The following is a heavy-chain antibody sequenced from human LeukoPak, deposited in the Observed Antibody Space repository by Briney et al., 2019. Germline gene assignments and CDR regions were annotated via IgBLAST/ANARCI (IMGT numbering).Heavy chain of an antibody. CDR2: INWNGGST. Sequence: GGSLRLSCAASGFTFSRYAMSWVRQAPGKGLEWVSGINWNGGSTGYADSVKGRFTISRDNAKNSLYLQMNSLRAEDTALYHCARVGDCSSTSCSYYYYGMDVWGQGTTVTVSS. D-gene: IGHD2-2*01. CDR3: ARVGDCSSTSCSYYYYGMDV. CDR1: GFTFSRYA. J-gene: IGHJ6*02. V-gene: IGHV3-20*01.